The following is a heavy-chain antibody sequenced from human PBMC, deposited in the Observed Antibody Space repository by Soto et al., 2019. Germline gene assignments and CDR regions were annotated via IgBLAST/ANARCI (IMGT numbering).Heavy chain of an antibody. J-gene: IGHJ5*02. Sequence: SETLSLTCAVSGYPISSGYYWGWIRQPPGKGLEWIGSIYHSGSTYYNPSLKSRVTISVDTSKNQFSLKLSSVTAADTAVYYCARDDYDILTGYPNWFDPWGQGTLVTVSS. CDR1: GYPISSGYY. CDR3: ARDDYDILTGYPNWFDP. V-gene: IGHV4-38-2*02. D-gene: IGHD3-9*01. CDR2: IYHSGST.